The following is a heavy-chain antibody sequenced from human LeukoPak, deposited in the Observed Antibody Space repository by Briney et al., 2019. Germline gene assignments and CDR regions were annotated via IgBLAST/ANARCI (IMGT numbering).Heavy chain of an antibody. J-gene: IGHJ4*02. CDR1: GYTFTSYG. CDR2: ISAYNGNT. CDR3: ASWGPYDSSGYYQGYFDY. D-gene: IGHD3-22*01. V-gene: IGHV1-18*01. Sequence: GASVKVSCKASGYTFTSYGISWVRQAPGQGLEWMGWISAYNGNTNYAQKLQGRVTMTTDTSTSTAYMELRSLRSDDTAVYYCASWGPYDSSGYYQGYFDYWGQGTLVTVSS.